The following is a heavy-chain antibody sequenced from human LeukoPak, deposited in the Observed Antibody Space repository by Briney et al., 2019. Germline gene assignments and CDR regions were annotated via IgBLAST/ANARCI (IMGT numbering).Heavy chain of an antibody. V-gene: IGHV3-53*01. CDR3: ARLNLPPIVVVMAATLGWFDP. Sequence: GGSLRLSCAASGFTVSSNYMSWVRQAPGKGLEWVSVIYSGGSTYYADSVKGRFTISRDNSKNTLYLQMNSLRAEDTAVYYCARLNLPPIVVVMAATLGWFDPWGQGTLVTVSS. D-gene: IGHD2-15*01. CDR2: IYSGGST. J-gene: IGHJ5*02. CDR1: GFTVSSNY.